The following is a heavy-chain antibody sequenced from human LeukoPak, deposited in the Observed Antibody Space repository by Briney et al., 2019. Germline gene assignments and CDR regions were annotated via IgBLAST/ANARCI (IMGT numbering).Heavy chain of an antibody. V-gene: IGHV3-15*05. CDR2: IKTKTDGGTT. Sequence: KSGGSLRLSGASSGFTFSNAGMSSVRQAPGKGLEWVGRIKTKTDGGTTDYAAPVKGRFTISRDESKNTLYLLMNIVKTEDPAIYYCTTQVIEGATDGTFDIWGQGTMVTVSS. J-gene: IGHJ3*02. CDR1: GFTFSNAG. D-gene: IGHD1-26*01. CDR3: TTQVIEGATDGTFDI.